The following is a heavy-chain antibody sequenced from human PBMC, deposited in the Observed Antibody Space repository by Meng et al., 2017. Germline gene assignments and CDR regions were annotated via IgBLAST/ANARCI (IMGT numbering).Heavy chain of an antibody. V-gene: IGHV3-7*01. D-gene: IGHD4-17*01. J-gene: IGHJ4*02. Sequence: GESLKIPCAASGFTFSSYWMSWVRQAPGKGLEWVANIKQDGSEKYYVDSVKGRFTISRDNAKNSLYLQMNSLRAEDTAVYYCARDMQWVTTNDYWGQGTLVTVSS. CDR1: GFTFSSYW. CDR3: ARDMQWVTTNDY. CDR2: IKQDGSEK.